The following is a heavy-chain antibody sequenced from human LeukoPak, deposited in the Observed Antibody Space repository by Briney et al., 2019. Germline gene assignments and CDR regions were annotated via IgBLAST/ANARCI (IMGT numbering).Heavy chain of an antibody. J-gene: IGHJ3*02. CDR1: GFTFSSYS. CDR2: ISSSSSTI. V-gene: IGHV3-48*01. CDR3: TRVSSVGVISDAFDI. D-gene: IGHD3-10*01. Sequence: GGSLRLSCAASGFTFSSYSMNWVRQAPGKGLEWVSYISSSSSTIYYADSVRGRFIISRDNAKNSLYLQMNSLRAEDTAVYYCTRVSSVGVISDAFDIWGQGTLVTVSS.